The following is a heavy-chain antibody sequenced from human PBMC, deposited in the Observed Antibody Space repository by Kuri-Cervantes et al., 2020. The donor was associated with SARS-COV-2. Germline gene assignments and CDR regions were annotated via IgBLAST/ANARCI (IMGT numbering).Heavy chain of an antibody. CDR1: GGSISSGGYS. J-gene: IGHJ5*02. Sequence: SETLSLTCAVSGGSISSGGYSWSWIRQPPGKGLEWIGYIYHSGSTYYNPSLKSRVTISVDRSKNQFSLKLSSVTAADTAVYYCARVHARGWFDPWGQGTRVTVSS. CDR3: ARVHARGWFDP. D-gene: IGHD6-6*01. V-gene: IGHV4-30-2*01. CDR2: IYHSGST.